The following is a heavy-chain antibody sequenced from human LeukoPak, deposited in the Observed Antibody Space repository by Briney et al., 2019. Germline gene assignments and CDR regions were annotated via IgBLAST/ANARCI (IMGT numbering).Heavy chain of an antibody. CDR3: ARHLAVSSSSTWGDAFDI. Sequence: GASVKVSCKASGYTFTGYYMHWVRQAPGQGLEWMGWINPNSGGTNYAQKFQNSVTMTRDTSINTVYMELSRLRSDDTAVYYCARHLAVSSSSTWGDAFDIWGQGTMVTVSS. CDR2: INPNSGGT. CDR1: GYTFTGYY. J-gene: IGHJ3*02. D-gene: IGHD6-6*01. V-gene: IGHV1-2*02.